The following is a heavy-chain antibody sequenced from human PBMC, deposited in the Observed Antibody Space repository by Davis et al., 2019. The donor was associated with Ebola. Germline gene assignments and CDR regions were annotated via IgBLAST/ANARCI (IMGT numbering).Heavy chain of an antibody. CDR3: ARGSSSGYSD. J-gene: IGHJ4*02. CDR2: IYYSGST. CDR1: GGSISSSSYY. V-gene: IGHV4-39*07. Sequence: PGGSLRLSCTVSGGSISSSSYYWGWIRQPPGKGLEWIGSIYYSGSTYYNPSLKSRVTISVDTSKNQFSLELSSVTAADTAVYYCARGSSSGYSDWGQGTLVTVSS. D-gene: IGHD3-22*01.